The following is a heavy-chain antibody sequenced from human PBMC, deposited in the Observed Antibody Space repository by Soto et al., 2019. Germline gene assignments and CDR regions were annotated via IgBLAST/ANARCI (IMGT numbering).Heavy chain of an antibody. J-gene: IGHJ5*02. CDR2: IYYSGST. Sequence: SETLSLTCTVSGGSISSYCWSWIRQPPGKGLEWIGYIYYSGSTNYNPSLKSRVTISVDTSKNQFSLKLSSVTAADTAVYYCARAINVAVPNWFDPWGQGTLVTVSS. D-gene: IGHD6-19*01. CDR1: GGSISSYC. CDR3: ARAINVAVPNWFDP. V-gene: IGHV4-59*01.